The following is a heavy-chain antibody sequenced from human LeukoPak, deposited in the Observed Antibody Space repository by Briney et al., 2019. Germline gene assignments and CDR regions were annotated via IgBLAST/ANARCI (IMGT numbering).Heavy chain of an antibody. V-gene: IGHV3-7*01. J-gene: IGHJ4*02. Sequence: GGSLRLSCAASGFLFRTCWMTWVRQAPGKGLEWVANIKTDGSEQHYLDSVKGRFHVSRDNANNSLSLQMNSLRAEDTAVYYCARGANPDDFWGQGTLVTVSS. CDR1: GFLFRTCW. CDR2: IKTDGSEQ. CDR3: ARGANPDDF.